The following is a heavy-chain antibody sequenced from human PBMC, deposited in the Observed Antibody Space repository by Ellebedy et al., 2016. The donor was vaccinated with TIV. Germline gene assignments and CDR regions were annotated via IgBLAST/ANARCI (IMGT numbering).Heavy chain of an antibody. J-gene: IGHJ6*02. CDR3: TKNIRYELDPYAMDV. Sequence: PGGSLRLSCAASGFTFEDYAMYWVRQAPGKGLEWVSGINWNSKDIGLADSVKGRFTISRDNAKNSLYLQMNSLRPEDTALYYCTKNIRYELDPYAMDVWGQGTTVTVSS. V-gene: IGHV3-9*01. CDR1: GFTFEDYA. D-gene: IGHD1-1*01. CDR2: INWNSKDI.